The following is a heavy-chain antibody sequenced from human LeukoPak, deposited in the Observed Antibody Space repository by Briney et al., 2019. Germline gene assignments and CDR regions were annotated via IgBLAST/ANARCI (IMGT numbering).Heavy chain of an antibody. CDR2: ISAYNGNT. J-gene: IGHJ4*02. V-gene: IGHV1-18*01. CDR1: GYTFTNYG. Sequence: GASVKVSCKASGYTFTNYGISWVRQAPGQGLEWMGWISAYNGNTNYAQKLQGRVTMTTDTSTSTAYMELRSLRSDDTAVYYCARDVVDTAMVTTIDYWGQGTLVAVSS. D-gene: IGHD5-18*01. CDR3: ARDVVDTAMVTTIDY.